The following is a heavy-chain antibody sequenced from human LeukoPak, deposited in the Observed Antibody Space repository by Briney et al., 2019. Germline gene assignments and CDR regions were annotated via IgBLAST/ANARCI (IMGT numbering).Heavy chain of an antibody. D-gene: IGHD6-19*01. V-gene: IGHV4-34*01. J-gene: IGHJ4*02. CDR3: ARYWGSGWTFDY. CDR1: GGSFSGYY. Sequence: SETLSLTCAVYGGSFSGYYWSWIRQPPGKGLEWIGEINHSGSTNYNPSLKSRATISVDTSKNQFSLKLSSVTAADTAVYYCARYWGSGWTFDYWGQGTLVTVSS. CDR2: INHSGST.